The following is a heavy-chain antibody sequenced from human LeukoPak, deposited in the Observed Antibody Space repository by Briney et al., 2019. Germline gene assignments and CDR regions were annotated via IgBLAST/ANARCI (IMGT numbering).Heavy chain of an antibody. J-gene: IGHJ6*03. CDR2: VSGSGGST. V-gene: IGHV3-23*01. D-gene: IGHD1-26*01. CDR1: GFTFNNYA. Sequence: GGSLRLSCAASGFTFNNYAMNWVRQAPGKGLEWVSAVSGSGGSTYYADSVKGRFTISRDSAKNTLYLQMNSLRVEDTAVYYCARDPYSGTYGDTYYYYMDVWGKGTTVTISS. CDR3: ARDPYSGTYGDTYYYYMDV.